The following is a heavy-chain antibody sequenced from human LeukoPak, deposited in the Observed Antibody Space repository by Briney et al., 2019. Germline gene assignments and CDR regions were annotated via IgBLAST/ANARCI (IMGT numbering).Heavy chain of an antibody. CDR2: TYYRSKWYN. CDR1: GDTVSSNSAA. CDR3: ARGNSGYFDY. D-gene: IGHD3-22*01. V-gene: IGHV6-1*01. Sequence: SQTLSLTCAISGDTVSSNSAAWNWIRQSPSRGPEWLGRTYYRSKWYNHYSVSVKGRITINADTSKSQFSLQLSSVTPEDTAVYYCARGNSGYFDYWGQGTLVTVSS. J-gene: IGHJ4*02.